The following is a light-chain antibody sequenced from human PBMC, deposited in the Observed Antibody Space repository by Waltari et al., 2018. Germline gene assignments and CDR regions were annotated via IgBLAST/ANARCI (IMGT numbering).Light chain of an antibody. CDR1: NSNIGNNY. Sequence: QSVLTQPPSVSAAPGQKVTISCSGSNSNIGNNYVSWYRQLPGTAPTLLIYDNNKRPSGIPDRVAGSKSGTSATLGITGLQTGDEADYYCGTWDASLSVVVFGGGTKLTVL. CDR3: GTWDASLSVVV. V-gene: IGLV1-51*01. CDR2: DNN. J-gene: IGLJ2*01.